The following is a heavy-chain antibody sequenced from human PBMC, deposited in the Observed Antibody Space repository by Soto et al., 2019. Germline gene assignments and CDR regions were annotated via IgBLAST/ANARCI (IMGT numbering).Heavy chain of an antibody. J-gene: IGHJ5*02. CDR2: IYYSGST. Sequence: SETLSLTCTVSGGSISSYYWSWIRQPPGKGLEWIGYIYYSGSTNYNPSLKSRVTISVDTSKNQFSLKLSSVTAADTAVYYCARSGTNTIFGLVITKNWFDPWGQGTLVTVSS. V-gene: IGHV4-59*01. D-gene: IGHD3-3*01. CDR1: GGSISSYY. CDR3: ARSGTNTIFGLVITKNWFDP.